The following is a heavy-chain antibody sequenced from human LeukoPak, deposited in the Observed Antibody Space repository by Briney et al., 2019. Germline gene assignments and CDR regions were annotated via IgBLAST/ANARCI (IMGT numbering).Heavy chain of an antibody. CDR2: IYYSGST. J-gene: IGHJ4*02. CDR1: GGSISSSSYY. V-gene: IGHV4-39*01. CDR3: ARLGSYYPLDY. D-gene: IGHD1-26*01. Sequence: SETLSLTCTVSGGSISSSSYYWGWIRQPPGKGREWIGSIYYSGSTYYNPSLKSRVTISVDTSKNQFSLKLSSVTAADTAVYYCARLGSYYPLDYWGQGTLVTVSS.